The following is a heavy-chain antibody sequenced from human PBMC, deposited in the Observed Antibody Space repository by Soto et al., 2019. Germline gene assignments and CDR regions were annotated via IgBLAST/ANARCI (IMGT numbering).Heavy chain of an antibody. J-gene: IGHJ4*02. V-gene: IGHV3-11*06. D-gene: IGHD3-9*01. CDR2: ISSSSSHT. CDR3: ARDLLTGYSNPPPDY. Sequence: PGGSLRLSCAASGFTFSDYYMSWIRQAPGKGLEWVSYISSSSSHTNYADSVKGRFTISRDNSKNTLYLQMNSLRAEDTAVYYCARDLLTGYSNPPPDYWGQGTLVTVSS. CDR1: GFTFSDYY.